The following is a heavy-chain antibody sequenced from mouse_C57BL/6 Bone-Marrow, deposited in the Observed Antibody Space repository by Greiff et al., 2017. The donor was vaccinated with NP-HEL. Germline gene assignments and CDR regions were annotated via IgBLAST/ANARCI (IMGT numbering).Heavy chain of an antibody. J-gene: IGHJ3*01. CDR3: ARGEGYSFFAY. Sequence: EVQLQQSGPELVKPGASVKIPCKASGYTFTDYNMDWVKQSHGKSLEWIGDINPNNGGTIYNQKFKGKATLTVDKSSSTAYMELRSLTSEDTAVYYCARGEGYSFFAYWGQGTLVTVSA. D-gene: IGHD2-3*01. CDR1: GYTFTDYN. V-gene: IGHV1-18*01. CDR2: INPNNGGT.